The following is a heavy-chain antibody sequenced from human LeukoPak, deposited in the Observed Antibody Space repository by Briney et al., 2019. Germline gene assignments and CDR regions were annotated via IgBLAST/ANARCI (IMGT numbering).Heavy chain of an antibody. CDR3: ARDGPKYCSNGVCYAPVDP. V-gene: IGHV3-21*01. J-gene: IGHJ5*02. CDR2: ISIGSSYI. Sequence: GGSLRLYCAASGFTFSSYSMNWVRQAPGKGLEWVSSISIGSSYIYYADSVKGRFTISRDNGKNSLYLQMNSLRAEDTAVYYCARDGPKYCSNGVCYAPVDPWGQGTLVTVSS. D-gene: IGHD2-8*01. CDR1: GFTFSSYS.